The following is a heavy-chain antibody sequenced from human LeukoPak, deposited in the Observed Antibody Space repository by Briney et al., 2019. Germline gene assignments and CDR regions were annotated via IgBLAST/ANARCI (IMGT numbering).Heavy chain of an antibody. D-gene: IGHD3-3*01. CDR2: INHSGST. J-gene: IGHJ4*02. CDR1: GGSFSGYY. CDR3: ARGRSGYYTGV. V-gene: IGHV4-34*01. Sequence: PSETLSLTCAVYGGSFSGYYWSWIRQPPGKGLEWIGEINHSGSTNYNPSLKSRVTISVNTSKNQFSLKLSSVTAADTAVYYCARGRSGYYTGVWGQGTLVTVSS.